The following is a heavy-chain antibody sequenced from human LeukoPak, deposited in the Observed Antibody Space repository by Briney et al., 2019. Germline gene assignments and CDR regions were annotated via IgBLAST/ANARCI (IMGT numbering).Heavy chain of an antibody. CDR1: GNTFAGYY. J-gene: IGHJ4*02. Sequence: ASVKVSCKASGNTFAGYYVHWVRQAPGQGLEWMGWINTHSGATNYAQHFQGRVTMTTDTSVTTAYMDLDGLKSDAAAVYFCARGPIGGLRKGFDIWGQGTLVTVSS. D-gene: IGHD1-26*01. CDR3: ARGPIGGLRKGFDI. CDR2: INTHSGAT. V-gene: IGHV1-2*02.